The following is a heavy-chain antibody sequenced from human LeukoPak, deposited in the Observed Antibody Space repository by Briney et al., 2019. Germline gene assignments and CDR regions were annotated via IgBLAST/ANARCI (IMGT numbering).Heavy chain of an antibody. CDR1: GGSFSDYY. J-gene: IGHJ5*02. CDR3: ARGVVTMVRGVIYASRPKNWFDP. CDR2: INHSGST. D-gene: IGHD3-10*01. V-gene: IGHV4-34*01. Sequence: SETLSLTCAVYGGSFSDYYWNWIRQPPGKGLEWIEEINHSGSTNYNPSLKSRVTISVDTSKNQFSLKLSSVTAADTAVYYCARGVVTMVRGVIYASRPKNWFDPWGQGTLVTVSS.